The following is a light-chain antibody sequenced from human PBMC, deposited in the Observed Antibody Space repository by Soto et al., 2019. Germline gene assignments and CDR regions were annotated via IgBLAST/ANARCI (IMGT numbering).Light chain of an antibody. CDR2: KAS. V-gene: IGKV1-5*03. CDR1: QTISSW. Sequence: DIQMTQSPSTLSGSVGVRVTITCRASQTISSWLAWYQQKPGKAPKLLIYKASTLKSGVPSRFTGSGSGTEFTLTISSLQPDDFATYYCQHYNIYSEAFGQGTKVDSK. J-gene: IGKJ1*01. CDR3: QHYNIYSEA.